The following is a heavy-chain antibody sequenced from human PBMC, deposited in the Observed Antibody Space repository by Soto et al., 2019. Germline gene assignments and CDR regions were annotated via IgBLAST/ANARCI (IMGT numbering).Heavy chain of an antibody. Sequence: PGGPLRLSCAASKFTFSSYTMHWLRQAPGKGLEWVAVISYDGSNNYYTDSVKGRFTISRDNSKNTLHLQMNSLRPEDTAVYYCARDRGSSGWSDAFDIWGQGTMVTVSS. CDR3: ARDRGSSGWSDAFDI. D-gene: IGHD6-19*01. V-gene: IGHV3-30-3*01. CDR1: KFTFSSYT. CDR2: ISYDGSNN. J-gene: IGHJ3*02.